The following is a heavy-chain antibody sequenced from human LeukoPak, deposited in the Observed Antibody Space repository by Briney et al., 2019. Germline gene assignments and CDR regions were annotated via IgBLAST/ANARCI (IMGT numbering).Heavy chain of an antibody. D-gene: IGHD1-26*01. CDR2: IYYSGST. CDR1: GGSISSYY. CDR3: ARERYSGWGFDP. J-gene: IGHJ5*02. V-gene: IGHV4-59*01. Sequence: SETLSLTCTVSGGSISSYYWSWIRQPPGKGLEWIGYIYYSGSTNYNPSLKSRVTISVDTSKDQFSLKLSSVTAADTAVYYCARERYSGWGFDPWGQGTLVTVSS.